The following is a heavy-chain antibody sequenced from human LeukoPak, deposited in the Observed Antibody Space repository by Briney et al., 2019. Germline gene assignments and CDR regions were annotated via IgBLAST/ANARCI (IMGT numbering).Heavy chain of an antibody. V-gene: IGHV4-4*09. D-gene: IGHD1-26*01. CDR1: GASIPSSSS. J-gene: IGHJ4*02. Sequence: SETLSLTCTVSGASIPSSSSWTWIRQPPGKGLECIGYIFPSGNTNYNPSLKSRVTISVATSKSQFSLNLSSVTAADTAIYYCARLTGGGSYCGYFDYWGQGNLVTVSS. CDR2: IFPSGNT. CDR3: ARLTGGGSYCGYFDY.